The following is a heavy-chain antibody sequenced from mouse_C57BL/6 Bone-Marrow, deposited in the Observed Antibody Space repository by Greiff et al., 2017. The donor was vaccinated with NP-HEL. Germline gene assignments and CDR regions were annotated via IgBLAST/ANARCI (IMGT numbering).Heavy chain of an antibody. Sequence: KLQESGPGLVKPSQSLFLTCSITGFPITSGYYWIWIRQSPGKPLEWMGYITHSGETFYNPSLQSPISITRETSKNQFFLQLNSVTTEDTAMYHCAGDYDGYWYFDVWGTGTTVTVSS. CDR3: AGDYDGYWYFDV. J-gene: IGHJ1*03. CDR2: ITHSGET. CDR1: GFPITSGYY. D-gene: IGHD2-3*01. V-gene: IGHV12-3*01.